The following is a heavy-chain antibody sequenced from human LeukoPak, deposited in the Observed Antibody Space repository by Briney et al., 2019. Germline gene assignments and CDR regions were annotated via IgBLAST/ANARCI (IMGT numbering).Heavy chain of an antibody. CDR3: ARDPYGDYERAFDI. Sequence: SVKVSCKASGGTFSSYAISWVRQAPGQGLEWMGGIIPIFGTANYAQKFQGRVTITADESTSTAYMELSSLRSEDTAVYYCARDPYGDYERAFDIWGQGTMVTVSS. J-gene: IGHJ3*02. CDR2: IIPIFGTA. D-gene: IGHD4-17*01. CDR1: GGTFSSYA. V-gene: IGHV1-69*13.